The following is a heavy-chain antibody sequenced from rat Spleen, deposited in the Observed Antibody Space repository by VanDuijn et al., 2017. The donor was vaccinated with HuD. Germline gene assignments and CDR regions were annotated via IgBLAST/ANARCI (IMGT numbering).Heavy chain of an antibody. J-gene: IGHJ2*01. CDR3: ARRASISSYLDY. V-gene: IGHV5-25*01. CDR2: ISTGGGNT. D-gene: IGHD1-2*01. CDR1: GFTFSNYY. Sequence: EVQLVESGGGLVQPGRSMKLSCAALGFTFSNYYMAWVRPAPTKGLEWVASISTGGGNTYYRDSVKGRFTISRDNAQSTLYLQMDSLRSEDTATYYCARRASISSYLDYWGQGVMFTVSS.